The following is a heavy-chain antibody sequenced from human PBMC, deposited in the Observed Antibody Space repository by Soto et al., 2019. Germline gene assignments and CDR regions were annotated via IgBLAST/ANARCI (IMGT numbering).Heavy chain of an antibody. CDR3: AKGRAARSRGGFDF. V-gene: IGHV3-23*01. J-gene: IGHJ4*02. Sequence: EVQLLESGGGLVQPGGSLRLSCAASGFTFSSYAMSWVRQAPGKGLEWVSAISGSGGSTNYADSVKGRFTISRDNSKNKLYLEMNSLRDEDTAVYYCAKGRAARSRGGFDFWGQGTLVTVSS. CDR1: GFTFSSYA. D-gene: IGHD6-6*01. CDR2: ISGSGGST.